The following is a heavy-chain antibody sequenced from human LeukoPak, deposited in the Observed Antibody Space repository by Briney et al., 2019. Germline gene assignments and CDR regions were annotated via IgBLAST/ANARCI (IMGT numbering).Heavy chain of an antibody. V-gene: IGHV3-66*01. D-gene: IGHD3-10*01. Sequence: GGSLRLSCAASGFSVSSNYMSWVRQAPGKGLEWVSVMYSGGDTYYADSVKGRFTISRDNSKNTLYLQMNSLRAEDTAVYYCAESLERYGSWSYYIYWGQGTLVTVSS. J-gene: IGHJ4*02. CDR2: MYSGGDT. CDR1: GFSVSSNY. CDR3: AESLERYGSWSYYIY.